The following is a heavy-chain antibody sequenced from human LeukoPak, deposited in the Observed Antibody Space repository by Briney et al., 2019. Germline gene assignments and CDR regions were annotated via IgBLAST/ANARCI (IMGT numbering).Heavy chain of an antibody. V-gene: IGHV3-23*01. D-gene: IGHD3/OR15-3a*01. CDR3: AKDRWTEVDAFDI. J-gene: IGHJ3*02. CDR1: GFTVSGNY. CDR2: ISGSGGST. Sequence: GGSLRLSCTASGFTVSGNYMNWACQAPGKGLEWVSDISGSGGSTYYADSVKGRFTISRDNTKNTLYLQTNSLRAEDTAVYYCAKDRWTEVDAFDIWGEGTMVTVSS.